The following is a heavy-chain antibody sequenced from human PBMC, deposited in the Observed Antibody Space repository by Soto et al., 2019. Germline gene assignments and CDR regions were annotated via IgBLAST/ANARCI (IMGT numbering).Heavy chain of an antibody. V-gene: IGHV1-24*01. CDR2: FDPEDGET. Sequence: ASVKVSCKVSGYTLTELSMHWVRQAPGKGLEWMGGFDPEDGETIYAQKFQGRVTMTEDTSTDTAYMELSSLRSEDTAVYYCAKGTSYCSGGSCYGWFDPWGQGTLVTVSS. D-gene: IGHD2-15*01. CDR3: AKGTSYCSGGSCYGWFDP. CDR1: GYTLTELS. J-gene: IGHJ5*02.